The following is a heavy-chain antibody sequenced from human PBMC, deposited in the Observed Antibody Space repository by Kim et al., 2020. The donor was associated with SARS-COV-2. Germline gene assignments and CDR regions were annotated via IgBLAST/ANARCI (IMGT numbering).Heavy chain of an antibody. V-gene: IGHV3-23*03. J-gene: IGHJ4*02. CDR2: IYSGGSST. CDR1: GFTFSSYA. CDR3: AKDFSTSGSSYEGGFGY. D-gene: IGHD1-26*01. Sequence: GGSLRLSCAASGFTFSSYAMSWVRQAPGKGLEWVSVIYSGGSSTYYADSVKGRFTTSRDNSKNTLYLQMNSLRAEDTAVYYCAKDFSTSGSSYEGGFGYWGQGTLVTVSS.